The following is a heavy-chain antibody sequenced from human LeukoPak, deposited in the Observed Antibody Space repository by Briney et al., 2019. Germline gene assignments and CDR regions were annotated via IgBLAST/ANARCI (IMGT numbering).Heavy chain of an antibody. J-gene: IGHJ4*02. CDR1: GFTFSSYG. CDR2: ISYDGSKK. V-gene: IGHV3-30*03. Sequence: PGGSLRLSCAASGFTFSSYGMHWVRQPQGEGLEWVAVISYDGSKKSSAESVKGRFTISRDNSKNTLYLQMNSLRPEDTAVYYCARGSGGVERKWSGLDYWGQGTLVTVSS. CDR3: ARGSGGVERKWSGLDY. D-gene: IGHD2-15*01.